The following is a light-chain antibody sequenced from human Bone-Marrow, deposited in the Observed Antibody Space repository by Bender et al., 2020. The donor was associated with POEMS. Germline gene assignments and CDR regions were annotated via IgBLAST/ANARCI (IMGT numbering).Light chain of an antibody. Sequence: QSVLTQPPSASGTPGKRVTISCSGSSSKFGSYPVNWYQQLPGAAPKLVIFNNSQRPSGVPDRFSGSNSGTSASLAISGLLSDDEADFYCATWDDSLNGWVFDGGTKLTVL. CDR1: SSKFGSYP. CDR3: ATWDDSLNGWV. CDR2: NNS. V-gene: IGLV1-44*01. J-gene: IGLJ3*02.